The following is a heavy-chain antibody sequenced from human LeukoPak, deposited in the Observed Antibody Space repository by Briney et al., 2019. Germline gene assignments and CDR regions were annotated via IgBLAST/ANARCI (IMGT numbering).Heavy chain of an antibody. CDR2: ISGSGGST. Sequence: GGSLRLSCTASRFTFSTYAMSWVRQAPGKGLEWVSAISGSGGSTYYADSVKGRFTISRDNSKNTLYLQMNSLRAEDTAVYYCAKGLYYDFWSGYLAYWGQGTLVTVSS. V-gene: IGHV3-23*01. D-gene: IGHD3-3*01. CDR1: RFTFSTYA. CDR3: AKGLYYDFWSGYLAY. J-gene: IGHJ4*02.